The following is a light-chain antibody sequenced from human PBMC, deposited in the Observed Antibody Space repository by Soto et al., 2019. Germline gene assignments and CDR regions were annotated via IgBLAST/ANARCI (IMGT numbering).Light chain of an antibody. CDR2: GAS. CDR1: QSVSSSY. V-gene: IGKV3-20*01. J-gene: IGKJ1*01. CDR3: QQYGSSPRT. Sequence: EVVLTQSTGTLSLSPGERATLSCRASQSVSSSYLAWYQQKPGQAPRLLIYGASSRATGIPDRFSGSGSGTDFTLTISRLEPEDFAVYYCQQYGSSPRTFGQGTIV.